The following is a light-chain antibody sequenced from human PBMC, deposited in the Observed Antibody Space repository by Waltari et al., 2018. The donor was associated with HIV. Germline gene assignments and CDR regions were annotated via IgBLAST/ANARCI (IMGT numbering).Light chain of an antibody. CDR1: TGTFTSDPP. CDR2: GAT. J-gene: IGLJ2*01. Sequence: QTVVTQEPSLTVSPGGTVPLPCGPTTGTFTSDPPPNWFQHKPGQAPRTVVYGATDKHSWTPARFSPSFLGGKAALTLTAAQPEDEADYYCLLSYGSVRLFGGGTRLTV. CDR3: LLSYGSVRL. V-gene: IGLV7-46*01.